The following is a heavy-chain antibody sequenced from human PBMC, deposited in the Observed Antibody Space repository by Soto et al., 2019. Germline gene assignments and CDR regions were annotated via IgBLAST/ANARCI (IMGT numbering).Heavy chain of an antibody. Sequence: TLSHTYTVSGGSISSGGYYCSWIRQHPGKGLEWIGYIYYSWSTYYNPSLKSRVTISVDTSKNQFSLKLSSVTAADTAVYYCARGGALDYGSGSYYSLDYYYYGMDVWGQGTTVT. J-gene: IGHJ6*02. CDR3: ARGGALDYGSGSYYSLDYYYYGMDV. CDR1: GGSISSGGYY. V-gene: IGHV4-31*03. CDR2: IYYSWST. D-gene: IGHD3-10*01.